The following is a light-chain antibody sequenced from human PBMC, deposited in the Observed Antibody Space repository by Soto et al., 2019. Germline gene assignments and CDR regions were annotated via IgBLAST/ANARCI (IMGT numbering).Light chain of an antibody. CDR1: QSVTTN. Sequence: EIVMTQSPATLSVSPGDRATFSCRASQSVTTNLAWYQQKPGQAPRLLIYGASTRATGIPARFSGSGSWTEFTLTISSLQSEDFAVYYCQQYHNWPPYTFGQGTKLEIK. CDR3: QQYHNWPPYT. V-gene: IGKV3-15*01. CDR2: GAS. J-gene: IGKJ2*01.